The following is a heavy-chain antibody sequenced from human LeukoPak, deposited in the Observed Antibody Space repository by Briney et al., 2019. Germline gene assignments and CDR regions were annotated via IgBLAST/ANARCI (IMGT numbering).Heavy chain of an antibody. CDR1: GYTFATYS. J-gene: IGHJ4*02. Sequence: ASVKVFCKTSGYTFATYSINWVRQAPGQGLEWMGWISGYSGSTNYAQKPQGRVTMTTDTSTTTAYMELRSLKSDDTAVYYCARGHSSGRDYYLDTWGQGTLVTVSS. CDR3: ARGHSSGRDYYLDT. V-gene: IGHV1-18*01. CDR2: ISGYSGST. D-gene: IGHD6-19*01.